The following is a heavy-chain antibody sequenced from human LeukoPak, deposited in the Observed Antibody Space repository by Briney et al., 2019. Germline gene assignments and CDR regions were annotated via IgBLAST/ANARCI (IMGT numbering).Heavy chain of an antibody. CDR1: GFTVSSNY. CDR3: AKDSEVSLLWFGELYSVDY. J-gene: IGHJ4*02. Sequence: GGSLRLSCAASGFTVSSNYMSWVRQAPGKGLEWVSAISGSGGSTYYADSVKGRFIISRDNSKNTLYLQMNSLRAEDTAVYYCAKDSEVSLLWFGELYSVDYWGQGTLVTVSS. CDR2: ISGSGGST. V-gene: IGHV3-23*01. D-gene: IGHD3-10*01.